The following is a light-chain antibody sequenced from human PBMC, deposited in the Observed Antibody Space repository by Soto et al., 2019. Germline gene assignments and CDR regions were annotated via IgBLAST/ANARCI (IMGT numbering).Light chain of an antibody. CDR3: GSYVANNRFVV. Sequence: QSALTQPPSASGSPGQSVTISCTGTSADVGGYAYVSWYQQVPGKAPKLIIYEVNKRPSGFPGRFSGSKSGITASLTVSGRQIADEAIYYFGSYVANNRFVVFGVGTKLTVL. V-gene: IGLV2-8*01. CDR2: EVN. CDR1: SADVGGYAY. J-gene: IGLJ2*01.